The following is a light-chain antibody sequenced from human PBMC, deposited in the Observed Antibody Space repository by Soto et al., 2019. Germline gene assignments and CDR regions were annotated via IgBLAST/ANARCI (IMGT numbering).Light chain of an antibody. CDR2: ATS. J-gene: IGKJ1*01. CDR3: HQFGYSPRT. Sequence: VMTQSPATLSVSPGEGATLSCRASQSVSSNLAWFQQRPGQAPRLLIFATSRRATDIPDRFSGSGSGTDFTLAIRRLEPEDFAVYYCHQFGYSPRTFGQGTKVDIK. V-gene: IGKV3-20*01. CDR1: QSVSSN.